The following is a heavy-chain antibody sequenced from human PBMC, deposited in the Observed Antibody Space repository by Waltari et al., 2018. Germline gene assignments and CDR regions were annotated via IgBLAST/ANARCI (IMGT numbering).Heavy chain of an antibody. D-gene: IGHD5-12*01. J-gene: IGHJ3*01. Sequence: QLPLQESGPRLVWPSETLSLMCRVSGGPITSTGHYWSWIRQSPGQGLEWIGTVSYSGTTYISPSLKSRVSVSRDTSKNQVSLILGSVTAADMAVYYCATYIGASVGTAAFDVWGQGTMVTVSS. V-gene: IGHV4-39*01. CDR3: ATYIGASVGTAAFDV. CDR1: GGPITSTGHY. CDR2: VSYSGTT.